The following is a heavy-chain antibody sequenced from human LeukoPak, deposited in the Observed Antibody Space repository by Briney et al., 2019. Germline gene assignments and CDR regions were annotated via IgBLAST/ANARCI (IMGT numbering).Heavy chain of an antibody. D-gene: IGHD3-10*01. CDR1: GFTFSSYA. V-gene: IGHV3-30*04. J-gene: IGHJ4*02. CDR2: ISYDGSNK. CDR3: ARDDLSDYYGSGSYYLY. Sequence: PGGSLRLSCAASGFTFSSYAMHWVRQAPGKGLEWVAVISYDGSNKYYADSVKGRFTISRDNSKNTLYLQMNSLRAEDTAVYYCARDDLSDYYGSGSYYLYWGQGTLVTVSS.